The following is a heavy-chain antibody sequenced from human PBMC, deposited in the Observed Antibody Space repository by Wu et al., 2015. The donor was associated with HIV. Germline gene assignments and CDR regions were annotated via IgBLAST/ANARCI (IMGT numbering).Heavy chain of an antibody. Sequence: QVHLVQSGAEVKKPGSSVKVSCKASGATKNKFNNLAFSWMRQAPGQGPEWMGGIIPLFGTGHYSQMFQGRVTITADESTTTVYMDLHSLRSDDSAIYYCASGDIAVVPASSWPAFDIWGQGTTVTVAS. CDR1: GATKNKFNNLA. CDR2: IIPLFGTG. J-gene: IGHJ3*02. V-gene: IGHV1-69*12. CDR3: ASGDIAVVPASSWPAFDI. D-gene: IGHD2-2*01.